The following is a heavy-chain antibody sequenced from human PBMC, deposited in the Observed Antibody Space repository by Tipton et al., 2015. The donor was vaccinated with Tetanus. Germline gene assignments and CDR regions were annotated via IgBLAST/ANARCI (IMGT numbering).Heavy chain of an antibody. CDR3: ARGSDIVVVPGVAWADWFPP. D-gene: IGHD2-2*01. CDR1: GVSISGYY. Sequence: TLSLTCTVSGVSISGYYWGWIRQPAGKGLEWIGRADRSGTTTYNPSLKGRVTMSLDTSKNQFSLKLTSVTAADTAMYYCARGSDIVVVPGVAWADWFPPWGQGPLVTVSS. CDR2: ADRSGTT. J-gene: IGHJ5*02. V-gene: IGHV4-4*07.